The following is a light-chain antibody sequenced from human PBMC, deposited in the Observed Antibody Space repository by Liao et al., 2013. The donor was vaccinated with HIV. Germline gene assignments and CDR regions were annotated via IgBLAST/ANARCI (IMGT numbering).Light chain of an antibody. CDR2: YNS. CDR1: KLGDKY. Sequence: SYELTQPPSVSVSPGQTASITCSGDKLGDKYACWFQQKPGQAPVVVIYYNSDRPSGIPERFSGSNSGNTATLTISTVEPGDEADYYCQLWDKTSDLPWVFGGGTKLTVL. V-gene: IGLV3-1*01. CDR3: QLWDKTSDLPWV. J-gene: IGLJ3*02.